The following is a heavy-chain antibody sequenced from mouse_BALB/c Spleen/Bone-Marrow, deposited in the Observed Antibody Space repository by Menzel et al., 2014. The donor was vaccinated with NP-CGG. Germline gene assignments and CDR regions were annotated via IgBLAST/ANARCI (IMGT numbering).Heavy chain of an antibody. CDR3: AEGYDSWFAY. V-gene: IGHV14-3*02. CDR1: GFNIEDTY. D-gene: IGHD2-2*01. J-gene: IGHJ3*01. Sequence: VQLKESGAELVKPSASVKLSCTASGFNIEDTYVHWVKQTPEQGLDWIGRIEPGNGNTKYDPKFKGKPTVTSDKSYNTVFLKLNSLTSKDTAVYYCAEGYDSWFAYWGQGTLVTVSA. CDR2: IEPGNGNT.